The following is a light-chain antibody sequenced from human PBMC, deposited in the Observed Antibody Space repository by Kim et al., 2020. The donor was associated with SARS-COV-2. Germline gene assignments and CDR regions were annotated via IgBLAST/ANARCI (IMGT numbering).Light chain of an antibody. CDR1: QSVSSN. Sequence: PGERATPSCRASQSVSSNLAWYQQKPGQAPRLLIYGASTRATGIPARFSGSGSGTEFTLTISSLQSEDFAVYYCQQYNNWPPWTFGQGTKVDIK. CDR2: GAS. J-gene: IGKJ1*01. V-gene: IGKV3-15*01. CDR3: QQYNNWPPWT.